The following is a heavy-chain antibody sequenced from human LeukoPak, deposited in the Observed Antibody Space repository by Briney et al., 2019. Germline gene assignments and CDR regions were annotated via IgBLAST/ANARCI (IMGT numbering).Heavy chain of an antibody. CDR1: GYTFTGYY. V-gene: IGHV1-2*04. CDR3: ARGAAAGPLQWLVDY. CDR2: INPNSGGT. J-gene: IGHJ4*02. D-gene: IGHD6-13*01. Sequence: GASVKVSCKASGYTFTGYYMHWVRQAPGQGLEWMGWINPNSGGTNYAQKFQGWVTMTRDTSISTAYMELSRLRSDDTAVYYCARGAAAGPLQWLVDYWGQGTLVTVSS.